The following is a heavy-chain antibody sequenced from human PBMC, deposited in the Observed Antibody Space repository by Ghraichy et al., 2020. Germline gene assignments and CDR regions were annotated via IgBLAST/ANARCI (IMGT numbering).Heavy chain of an antibody. V-gene: IGHV3-30-3*01. CDR3: ARDTRDYGGSTD. Sequence: GGSLRLSCAASGFTFSSYAMHWVRQAPGKGLEWVAVISYDGSNKYYADSVKGRFTISRDNSKNTLYLQMNSLRAEDTAVYYCARDTRDYGGSTDWGQGTLVTVSS. CDR2: ISYDGSNK. CDR1: GFTFSSYA. J-gene: IGHJ4*02. D-gene: IGHD4-23*01.